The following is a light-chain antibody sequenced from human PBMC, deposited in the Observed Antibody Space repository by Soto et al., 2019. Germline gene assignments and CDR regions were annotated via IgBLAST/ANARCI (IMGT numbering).Light chain of an antibody. CDR2: AAS. J-gene: IGKJ1*01. Sequence: PSALSASVGDRLSITCRASQVITNDLGWYQQKPGKAPKRLIYAASTLQSGVPSRFSGSGSGTEFTLTISSLQPEDVATYYCQQYGTYLWTFGQGTKV. CDR1: QVITND. CDR3: QQYGTYLWT. V-gene: IGKV1-17*01.